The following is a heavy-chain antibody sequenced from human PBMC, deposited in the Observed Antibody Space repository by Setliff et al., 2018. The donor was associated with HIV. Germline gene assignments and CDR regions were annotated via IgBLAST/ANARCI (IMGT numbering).Heavy chain of an antibody. Sequence: RASVKVSCKASGYTFTGYYMHWVRQAPGQGLEWMGRINPNSGGTNYAQKSQCRVTMTRGTSITTAYMELSRLRSDDTAVYFCARGIAATLDYWGQGTLVTVS. CDR2: INPNSGGT. V-gene: IGHV1-2*06. CDR1: GYTFTGYY. J-gene: IGHJ4*02. CDR3: ARGIAATLDY. D-gene: IGHD6-13*01.